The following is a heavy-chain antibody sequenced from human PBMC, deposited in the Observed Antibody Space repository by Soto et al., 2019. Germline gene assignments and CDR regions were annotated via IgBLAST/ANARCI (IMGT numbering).Heavy chain of an antibody. CDR3: ARGHYHLYYGVDV. D-gene: IGHD1-26*01. CDR1: GGSVSRGSYY. Sequence: SETLSLTCTVSGGSVSRGSYYWSWIRQPPGKGLEWIGYIYYSGSTNYNPSLKSRVCRSLDTSRNQFSLKLYSVTAAATAVSFCARGHYHLYYGVDVWGQGTTVTVSS. CDR2: IYYSGST. J-gene: IGHJ6*02. V-gene: IGHV4-61*01.